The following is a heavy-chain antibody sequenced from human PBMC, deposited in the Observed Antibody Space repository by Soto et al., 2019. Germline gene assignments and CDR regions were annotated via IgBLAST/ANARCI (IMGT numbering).Heavy chain of an antibody. CDR3: ARGQTITGTTIHYYYGMDV. D-gene: IGHD1-7*01. CDR1: VGSFSSYA. J-gene: IGHJ6*02. V-gene: IGHV1-69*13. CDR2: IIPIFGTA. Sequence: GXSVKVCCKASVGSFSSYAISWVRQEPGQGLEWMGGIIPIFGTANYAQKFQGRVTITADESTSTAYMELSSLRSEDTAVYYCARGQTITGTTIHYYYGMDVWGQGNTVTVSS.